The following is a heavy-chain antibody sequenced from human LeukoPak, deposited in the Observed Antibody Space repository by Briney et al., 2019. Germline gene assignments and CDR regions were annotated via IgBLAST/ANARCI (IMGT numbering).Heavy chain of an antibody. D-gene: IGHD2-21*02. CDR1: GFTFTNYA. J-gene: IGHJ4*02. CDR3: AKGRVVTTSPLNY. Sequence: GGSLRLSCAASGFTFTNYAMSWVRQAPGKGLEWVSGISGGGSSTYYADSVKGRFTISRDNSKNTLSLEMNSLRADDTAVYFCAKGRVVTTSPLNYWGQGTLVTVSS. CDR2: ISGGGSST. V-gene: IGHV3-23*01.